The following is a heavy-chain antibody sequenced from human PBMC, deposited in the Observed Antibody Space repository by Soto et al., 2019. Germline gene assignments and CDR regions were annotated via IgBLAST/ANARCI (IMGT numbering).Heavy chain of an antibody. J-gene: IGHJ4*02. V-gene: IGHV3-23*01. CDR3: AKSAARADVDS. D-gene: IGHD6-25*01. Sequence: EVQLLESGGGLVQPGGSLRLSCAASGFTFSSYAMSWVRQAPGKGLEWVSAISGSGGSTYYADSVKGRFTISRDNSKRTLLLQMRSLRAVDTAVSSCAKSAARADVDSGGQGTLVNVSS. CDR2: ISGSGGST. CDR1: GFTFSSYA.